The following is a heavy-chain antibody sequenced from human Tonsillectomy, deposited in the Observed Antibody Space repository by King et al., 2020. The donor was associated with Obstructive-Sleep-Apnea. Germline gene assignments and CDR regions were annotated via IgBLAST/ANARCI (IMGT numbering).Heavy chain of an antibody. CDR2: IYHTGST. D-gene: IGHD6-13*01. V-gene: IGHV4-4*02. CDR1: GGSISSSNW. Sequence: QLQESGPRLVKPSGTLSLTCAVSGGSISSSNWWSWVRQPPGKGLEWIGEIYHTGSTNYNPSLKSRVTISVDKSKNQFSLKLSSVTAADTAVYYCATYTGYSSSWYRNYWGQGTLDTVSS. CDR3: ATYTGYSSSWYRNY. J-gene: IGHJ4*02.